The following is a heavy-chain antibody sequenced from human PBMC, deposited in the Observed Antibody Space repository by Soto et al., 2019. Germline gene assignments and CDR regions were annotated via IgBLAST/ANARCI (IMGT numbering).Heavy chain of an antibody. Sequence: GGSLRLSCAASGFTFSSYGMHWVRQAPGKGLEWVAVIWYDGSNKYYADSVKGRFTISRDNSKNTLYLQMNSLRAEDTAVYYCAKAPSWYTPGPFDYWGQGTLVTVSS. CDR3: AKAPSWYTPGPFDY. D-gene: IGHD1-20*01. CDR2: IWYDGSNK. J-gene: IGHJ4*02. CDR1: GFTFSSYG. V-gene: IGHV3-33*06.